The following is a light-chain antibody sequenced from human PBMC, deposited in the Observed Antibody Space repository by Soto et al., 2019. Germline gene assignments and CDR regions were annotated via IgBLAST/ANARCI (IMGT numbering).Light chain of an antibody. V-gene: IGKV3-15*01. CDR2: GAS. J-gene: IGKJ4*01. Sequence: EIVMTQSPVTLSVSPGERATLSCRASQSVGSNLAWYQQEPGQAPRLLIYGASTRATGIPARFSGSGSRTEFTLTLSSLQSEDFAVYYCQQYNNWPLTFGGGTKVEIK. CDR3: QQYNNWPLT. CDR1: QSVGSN.